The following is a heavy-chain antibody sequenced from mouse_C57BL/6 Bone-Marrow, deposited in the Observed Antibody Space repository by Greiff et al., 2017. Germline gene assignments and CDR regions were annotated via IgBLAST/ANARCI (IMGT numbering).Heavy chain of an antibody. D-gene: IGHD1-1*01. Sequence: QVQLQQSGPELVKPGASVKISCKASGYSFTSYYIHWVKQRPGQGLEWIGWIYPGSGNTKYNEKFKGKATLTADTSSSTAYMQLSSLTSEDSAVYYCARGFITYYFDYWGQGTTLTVSS. CDR1: GYSFTSYY. CDR3: ARGFITYYFDY. V-gene: IGHV1-66*01. J-gene: IGHJ2*01. CDR2: IYPGSGNT.